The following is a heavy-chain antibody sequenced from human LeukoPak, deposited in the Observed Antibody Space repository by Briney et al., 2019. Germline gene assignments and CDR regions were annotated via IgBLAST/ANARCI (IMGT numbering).Heavy chain of an antibody. CDR2: VYYSGNT. D-gene: IGHD4-17*01. J-gene: IGHJ4*02. V-gene: IGHV4-39*07. CDR1: GGSISSGYY. CDR3: AREGVAAFGDYEY. Sequence: SETLSLTCIVSGGSISSGYYWGWIRPPPGKGLEWIGSVYYSGNTYYSPSLKSRVSISLDTSKNQFSLRLTSVTAADTAVYYCAREGVAAFGDYEYWGQGTLVTVSS.